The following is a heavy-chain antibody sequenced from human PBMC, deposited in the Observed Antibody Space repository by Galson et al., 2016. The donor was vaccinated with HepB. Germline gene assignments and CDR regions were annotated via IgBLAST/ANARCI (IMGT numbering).Heavy chain of an antibody. J-gene: IGHJ4*02. V-gene: IGHV6-1*01. CDR1: GDSVSRHSAA. CDR3: ARGGHGPSVSVFDS. D-gene: IGHD6-19*01. CDR2: TYYRSKWYN. Sequence: CAISGDSVSRHSAAWNWIRQSPSRGLEWLGRTYYRSKWYNDYAISVKSRVTINPDTSKNQFSLQLNSVTPEDTAGYYCARGGHGPSVSVFDSWGQGTLVTVSA.